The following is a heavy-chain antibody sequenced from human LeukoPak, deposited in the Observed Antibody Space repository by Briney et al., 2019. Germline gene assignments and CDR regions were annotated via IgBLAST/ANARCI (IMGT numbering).Heavy chain of an antibody. D-gene: IGHD6-19*01. CDR1: GFTFSSDA. J-gene: IGHJ4*02. CDR2: ISYDGSNK. Sequence: GGSLRLSCAASGFTFSSDAMHWVRQAPGKGLEWVAVISYDGSNKYYADSVKGRFTISRDNSKNTLYLQMNSLRAEDTAVYYCARGGKSVAGTAAFHYWGQGTLVTVSS. CDR3: ARGGKSVAGTAAFHY. V-gene: IGHV3-30*04.